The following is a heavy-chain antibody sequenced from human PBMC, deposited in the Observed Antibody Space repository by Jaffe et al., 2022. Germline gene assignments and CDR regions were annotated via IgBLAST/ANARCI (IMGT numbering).Heavy chain of an antibody. CDR2: IYHSGST. D-gene: IGHD3-22*01. V-gene: IGHV4-38-2*01. CDR3: ARLGPYDSTWYFDY. CDR1: GYSISSGYY. Sequence: QVQLQESGPGLVKPSETLSLTCAVSGYSISSGYYWGWIRQPPGKGLEWIGSIYHSGSTYYNPSLKSRVTISVDTSKNQFSLKLSSVTAADTAVYYCARLGPYDSTWYFDYWGQGTLVTVSS. J-gene: IGHJ4*02.